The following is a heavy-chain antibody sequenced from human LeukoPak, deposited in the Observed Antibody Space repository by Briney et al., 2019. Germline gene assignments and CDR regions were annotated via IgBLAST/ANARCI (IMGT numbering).Heavy chain of an antibody. J-gene: IGHJ4*02. CDR2: ISSSSNYI. CDR3: ARAWFGESFDY. CDR1: GFTFSAYT. Sequence: GGSLRLSCPASGFTFSAYTFTWVRQAPGKGLEWVSSISSSSNYIYYADSLKGRFTVSRDNAKKSLYLQMNSLRAEDTAVYYCARAWFGESFDYWGQGTLVTVSS. V-gene: IGHV3-21*01. D-gene: IGHD3-10*01.